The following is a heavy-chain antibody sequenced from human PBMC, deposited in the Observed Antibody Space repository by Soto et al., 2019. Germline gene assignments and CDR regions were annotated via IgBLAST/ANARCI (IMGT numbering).Heavy chain of an antibody. Sequence: QLQLQESGSGLVKPSQTLSRTCAVSGGSISSGGYSWSWLRQPPGKGLEWIGDIYHSGSTYSNPSLKSRVTISVDRSKNQPYLKLSSMTAASTAVYYCAREGAKGGGFGFDPWGQGPLVTVSS. J-gene: IGHJ5*02. V-gene: IGHV4-30-2*01. CDR2: IYHSGST. CDR1: GGSISSGGYS. D-gene: IGHD3-16*01. CDR3: AREGAKGGGFGFDP.